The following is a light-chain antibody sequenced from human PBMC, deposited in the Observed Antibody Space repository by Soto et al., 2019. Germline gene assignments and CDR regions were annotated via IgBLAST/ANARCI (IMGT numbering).Light chain of an antibody. V-gene: IGKV1-5*03. CDR3: QHYNSFSRT. CDR2: KAA. Sequence: IHMTQSPSTLSASVGYRVAITCRASDNIAPWVAWYQQKPGKAPKLLIYKAANLADEVPSRFAGSGYGTDFNLTITRLQTDDFATYYCQHYNSFSRTFGQGTKVDIK. J-gene: IGKJ1*01. CDR1: DNIAPW.